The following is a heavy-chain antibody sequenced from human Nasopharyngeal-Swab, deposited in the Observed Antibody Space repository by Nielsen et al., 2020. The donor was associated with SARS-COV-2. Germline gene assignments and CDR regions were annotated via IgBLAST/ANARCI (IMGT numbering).Heavy chain of an antibody. J-gene: IGHJ5*02. V-gene: IGHV1-3*01. D-gene: IGHD3-22*01. CDR3: ARDSADYYDSSIFSNWFDP. CDR1: GYTFTSYA. Sequence: ASVKVSCKASGYTFTSYAMHWVRQALGQRLEWMGWINAGNGNTKYSQKFQGRVTITRDTSASTAYMELSSLRSEDTAVYYCARDSADYYDSSIFSNWFDPWGQGTLVTVSS. CDR2: INAGNGNT.